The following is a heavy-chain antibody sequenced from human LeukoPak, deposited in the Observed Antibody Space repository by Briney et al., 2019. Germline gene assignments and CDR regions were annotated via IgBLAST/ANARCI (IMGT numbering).Heavy chain of an antibody. V-gene: IGHV4-31*03. Sequence: PSETLSLTCTVSGGSISSGGYYWSWIRQHPGKGLEWIGYIYYSGSTYYNPSLKSRVTISVDTSKNQFSLKLSSVTAADTAVYYCARDSIYYDSSGLDYWGQGTLVTVSS. J-gene: IGHJ4*02. CDR2: IYYSGST. D-gene: IGHD3-22*01. CDR1: GGSISSGGYY. CDR3: ARDSIYYDSSGLDY.